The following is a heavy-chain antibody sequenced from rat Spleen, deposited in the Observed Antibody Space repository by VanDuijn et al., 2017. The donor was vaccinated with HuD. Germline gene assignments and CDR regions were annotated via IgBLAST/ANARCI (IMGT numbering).Heavy chain of an antibody. V-gene: IGHV5-22*01. J-gene: IGHJ1*01. CDR1: RFTFSDYY. CDR3: ARLLGAPDWYFDF. Sequence: EVQLVESGGGLVQPGRSLKLSCAASRFTFSDYYMAWVRQAPKKGLEWVASISHEGSRTYYGDSVKGRFTISRENAKSILYLQMTSLKSEDTATYYCARLLGAPDWYFDFWGPGTMVTVSS. D-gene: IGHD5-1*01. CDR2: ISHEGSRT.